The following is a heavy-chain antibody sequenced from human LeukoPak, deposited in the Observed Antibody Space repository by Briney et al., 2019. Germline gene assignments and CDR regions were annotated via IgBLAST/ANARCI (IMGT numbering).Heavy chain of an antibody. V-gene: IGHV4-34*09. CDR3: ARERIVGAIAEGYYFDY. Sequence: SQTLSLTCAVYGGSFSGYYWSWIRQPPGKGLEWIGEINHSGSTNYNPSLKSRVTISVDTSKNQFSLKLSSVTAADTAVYYCARERIVGAIAEGYYFDYWGQGTLVTVSS. CDR1: GGSFSGYY. J-gene: IGHJ4*02. D-gene: IGHD1-26*01. CDR2: INHSGST.